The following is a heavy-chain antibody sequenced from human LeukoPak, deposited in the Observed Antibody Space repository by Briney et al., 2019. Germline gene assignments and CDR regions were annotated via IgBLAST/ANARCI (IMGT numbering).Heavy chain of an antibody. CDR1: GGSFSGYY. CDR2: IYYSGST. J-gene: IGHJ3*02. CDR3: ARDGGSGWYGGDAFDI. V-gene: IGHV4-59*01. Sequence: SETLSLTCAVYGGSFSGYYWSWIRQPPGKGLEWIGYIYYSGSTNYNPSLKSRVTISVDTSKNQFSLKLSSVTAADAAVYYCARDGGSGWYGGDAFDIWGQGTMVTVSS. D-gene: IGHD6-19*01.